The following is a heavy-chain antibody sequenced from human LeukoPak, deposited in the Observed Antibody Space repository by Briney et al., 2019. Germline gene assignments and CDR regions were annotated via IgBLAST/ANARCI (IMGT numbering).Heavy chain of an antibody. Sequence: SETQSLLCIVSVGSLRSMGYSWPWIRQPPGKGLEWIGSIFYSGSTYYNPSLKSRVTISVDTPKNQFSLKLSSVTAADTAVYYCARHPWGVRYRYYMDDWGKGTTVTVSS. CDR2: IFYSGST. J-gene: IGHJ6*03. V-gene: IGHV4-39*01. CDR1: VGSLRSMGYS. D-gene: IGHD7-27*01. CDR3: ARHPWGVRYRYYMDD.